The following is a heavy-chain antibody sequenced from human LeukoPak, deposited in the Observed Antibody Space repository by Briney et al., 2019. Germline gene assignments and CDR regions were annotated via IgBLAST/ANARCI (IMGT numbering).Heavy chain of an antibody. CDR3: ARGRTGGTDY. CDR1: GFTFSSYG. V-gene: IGHV3-33*01. Sequence: GGSLRLSCAASGFTFSSYGMHWVRQAPGKGLEWVIVIWYDGSNENYADSVRGRFTISRDNSKNTLYLQMNSLRAEDTAVYYYARGRTGGTDYWGQGTLVTVSS. D-gene: IGHD2-15*01. J-gene: IGHJ4*02. CDR2: IWYDGSNE.